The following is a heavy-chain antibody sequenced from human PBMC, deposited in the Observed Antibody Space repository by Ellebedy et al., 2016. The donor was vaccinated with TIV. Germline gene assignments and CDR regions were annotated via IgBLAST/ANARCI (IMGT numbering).Heavy chain of an antibody. J-gene: IGHJ6*02. V-gene: IGHV3-11*06. CDR1: GFTFSDYY. D-gene: IGHD6-13*01. CDR3: ARGRGFSSSWYRSRFYYGMDV. Sequence: GESLKISCAVSGFTFSDYYMTWIRQAPGKGLEWVSYISSSSSYTNYADSVKGRFPISRDNAKNSLYLQMNSLRAEDTAVYYCARGRGFSSSWYRSRFYYGMDVWGQGTTVTVSS. CDR2: ISSSSSYT.